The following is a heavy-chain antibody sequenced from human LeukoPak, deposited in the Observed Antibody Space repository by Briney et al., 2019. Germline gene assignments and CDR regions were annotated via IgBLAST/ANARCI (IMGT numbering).Heavy chain of an antibody. J-gene: IGHJ4*02. Sequence: SETLSLTCTVSGGSISSYYWSWIRQPPGKGLEWIGYIYYSGSTNYNPSLKSRVTISVDTSKNQFSLKLSSVTAADTAVYYCARQYYYGSRSYYVLWGQGTLVTVSS. D-gene: IGHD3-10*01. CDR3: ARQYYYGSRSYYVL. CDR1: GGSISSYY. V-gene: IGHV4-59*01. CDR2: IYYSGST.